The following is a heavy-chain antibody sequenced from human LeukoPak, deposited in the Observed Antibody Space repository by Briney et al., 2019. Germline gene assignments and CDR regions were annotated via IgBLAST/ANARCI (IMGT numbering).Heavy chain of an antibody. CDR2: IYHSGST. D-gene: IGHD6-13*01. J-gene: IGHJ3*02. CDR3: AVYSSSWFDAFDI. CDR1: GYSISSGYY. V-gene: IGHV4-38-2*01. Sequence: PSETLSLTCAVSGYSISSGYYWGWIRQPPGKGLEWIGSIYHSGSTYYNPSLKSRVTISVDTSKNQFSLKLGSVTAADTAVYYCAVYSSSWFDAFDIWGQGTMVTVSS.